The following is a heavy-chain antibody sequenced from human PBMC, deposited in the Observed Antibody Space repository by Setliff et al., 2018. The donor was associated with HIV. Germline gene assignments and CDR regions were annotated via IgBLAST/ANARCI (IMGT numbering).Heavy chain of an antibody. CDR2: IYYSGST. J-gene: IGHJ1*01. CDR3: ASTYCGGDCYSRYFQH. CDR1: GGSISNSRYY. Sequence: PSETLSLTCTVSGGSISNSRYYWSWIRQPPGKGLEWIGSIYYSGSTYYDPSLKSRVTISVDTSKNQFSLKLSSVTAADTAVYYCASTYCGGDCYSRYFQHWGQGTLVTVSS. D-gene: IGHD2-21*02. V-gene: IGHV4-39*07.